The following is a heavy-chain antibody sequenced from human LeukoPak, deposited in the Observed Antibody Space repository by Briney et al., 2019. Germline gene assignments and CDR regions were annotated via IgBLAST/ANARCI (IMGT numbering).Heavy chain of an antibody. CDR1: GGSISGYY. Sequence: SETLSLTCTVSGGSISGYYWSWIRQPPGKGLEWIGEINHSGSTNYNPSLKSRVTISVDTSKNQFSLKLSSVTAADTAVYYCARGGYCSGGSCSRYFDYWGQGTLVTVSS. CDR3: ARGGYCSGGSCSRYFDY. D-gene: IGHD2-15*01. J-gene: IGHJ4*02. V-gene: IGHV4-34*01. CDR2: INHSGST.